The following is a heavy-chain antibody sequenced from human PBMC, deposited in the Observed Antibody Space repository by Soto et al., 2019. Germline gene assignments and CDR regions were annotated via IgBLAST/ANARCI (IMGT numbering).Heavy chain of an antibody. D-gene: IGHD2-2*01. J-gene: IGHJ5*02. CDR2: IYYTGTT. V-gene: IGHV4-30-4*01. Sequence: QVQLQESGPGLVKPSQTLSLTCTVSGGSIRSGDYYWSWIRQPPGKGLEWIGYIYYTGTTYYNPSLESRVTISIDTSKNQFSLRPNSVTAADTAVYHCARVPYCNSASCFPRGLYWFDPWGQGTLVTVSS. CDR1: GGSIRSGDYY. CDR3: ARVPYCNSASCFPRGLYWFDP.